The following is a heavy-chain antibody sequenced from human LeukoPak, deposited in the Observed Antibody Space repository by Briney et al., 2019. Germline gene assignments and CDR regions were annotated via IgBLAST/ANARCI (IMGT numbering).Heavy chain of an antibody. Sequence: SETLSLTCTVSGYSISNGYYWGWIRQPPGKGLEWVGSISHRGSTYYNPSLRSRITISLDRSKQKFSLKLTSVTAADTAVFYCARRGRYCSGATCLDFDYWGQGTLVTVSS. CDR2: ISHRGST. CDR3: ARRGRYCSGATCLDFDY. J-gene: IGHJ4*02. V-gene: IGHV4-38-2*02. CDR1: GYSISNGYY. D-gene: IGHD2-15*01.